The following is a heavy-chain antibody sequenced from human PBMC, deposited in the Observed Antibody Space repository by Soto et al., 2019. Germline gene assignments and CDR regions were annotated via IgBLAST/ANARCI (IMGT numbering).Heavy chain of an antibody. Sequence: GGSLRLSCYASGFTLSSYCMSWVRQAPGKGLEWVSGFKRSGDDGTTYYADSVKGRFTISRDNSKNTLFLQMNSLRAEDTAIYYCAKKVNSGSGSQYFDYWGQGTLVTVSS. CDR3: AKKVNSGSGSQYFDY. D-gene: IGHD3-10*01. CDR2: FKRSGDDGTT. J-gene: IGHJ4*02. V-gene: IGHV3-23*01. CDR1: GFTLSSYC.